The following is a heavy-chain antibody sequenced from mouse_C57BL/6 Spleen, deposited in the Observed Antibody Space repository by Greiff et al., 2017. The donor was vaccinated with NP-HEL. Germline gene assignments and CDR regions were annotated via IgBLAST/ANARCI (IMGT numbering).Heavy chain of an antibody. D-gene: IGHD2-2*01. Sequence: VQLQQSGPVLVKPGASVKMSCKASGYTFTDYYMNWVKQSHGKSLEWIGVINPYNGGTSYNQKFKGKATLTVDKSSSTAYLELNSLTSEDSAVYYCARVGTMVTTSYYAMDYWGKGTSVTVSS. CDR3: ARVGTMVTTSYYAMDY. CDR2: INPYNGGT. V-gene: IGHV1-19*01. CDR1: GYTFTDYY. J-gene: IGHJ4*01.